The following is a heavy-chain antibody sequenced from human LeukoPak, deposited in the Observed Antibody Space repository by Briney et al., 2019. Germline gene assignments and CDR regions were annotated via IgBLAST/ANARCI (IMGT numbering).Heavy chain of an antibody. V-gene: IGHV3-74*01. D-gene: IGHD3-22*01. Sequence: PGGSLRLSCAASGFTFSSYWMHWVRQAPGRGLVWVSRINSDGSSISYADSVKGRFTISRDNAKNTLYLRMNSLRAEDTAVYYCARVFYISPYYDSSGYYAGWGQGTLVTVSS. CDR2: INSDGSSI. J-gene: IGHJ4*02. CDR3: ARVFYISPYYDSSGYYAG. CDR1: GFTFSSYW.